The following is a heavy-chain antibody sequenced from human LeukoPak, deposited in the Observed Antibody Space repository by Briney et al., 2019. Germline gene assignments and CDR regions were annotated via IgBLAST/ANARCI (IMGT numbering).Heavy chain of an antibody. CDR2: ISYDGSKK. D-gene: IGHD3-10*01. CDR1: GFTFSNYG. Sequence: GGSLRLSCEASGFTFSNYGIHWVRQAPGKGLEWVSVISYDGSKKYYADSVKGRFSISRDNSKNTLYVQMDSLRPEDTAVYYCATERSGRGSLFYYGSGSFYGFAYWGQGTLVTVSS. V-gene: IGHV3-30*03. J-gene: IGHJ4*02. CDR3: ATERSGRGSLFYYGSGSFYGFAY.